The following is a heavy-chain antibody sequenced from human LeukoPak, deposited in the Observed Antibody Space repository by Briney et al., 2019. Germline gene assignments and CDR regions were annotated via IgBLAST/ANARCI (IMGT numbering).Heavy chain of an antibody. CDR3: ARGTYYYDSSGYLPPERNGYFDY. D-gene: IGHD3-22*01. Sequence: SETLSLTCTVSGGSISSSSYYWGWIRQPPGKGLEWIGSIWYSGSTYYNPSLKSRVTISVDTSKNQFSLKLSSVTAADTAVYYCARGTYYYDSSGYLPPERNGYFDYWGQGTLVTVSS. V-gene: IGHV4-39*07. J-gene: IGHJ4*02. CDR2: IWYSGST. CDR1: GGSISSSSYY.